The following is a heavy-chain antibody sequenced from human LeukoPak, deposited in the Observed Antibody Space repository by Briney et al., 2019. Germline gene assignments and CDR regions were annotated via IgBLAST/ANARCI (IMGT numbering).Heavy chain of an antibody. CDR3: ARAISGSYRGGTYFDY. CDR1: GYTFTGYY. CDR2: INPNSGGT. Sequence: ASVKVSCKASGYTFTGYYMHWVRQAPGQGLEWMGWINPNSGGTNYAQKFQGRVTMTRDTSISTAYMELSRLRSDDTVVYYCARAISGSYRGGTYFDYWGQGTLVTVSS. D-gene: IGHD1-26*01. J-gene: IGHJ4*02. V-gene: IGHV1-2*02.